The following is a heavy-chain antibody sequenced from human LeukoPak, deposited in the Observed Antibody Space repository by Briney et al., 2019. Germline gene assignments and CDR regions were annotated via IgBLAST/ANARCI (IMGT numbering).Heavy chain of an antibody. V-gene: IGHV1-18*01. Sequence: ASVNVSCKATGYTFTSYGISWVRQAPGQALEWMGWISSNSDNTNYAQKLQGRVTMTTDTSTSTAYMELRSLRSDDTAVYYCARDWGSIKVITDYWGQGTLVTVSS. CDR1: GYTFTSYG. CDR2: ISSNSDNT. D-gene: IGHD3-16*01. CDR3: ARDWGSIKVITDY. J-gene: IGHJ4*02.